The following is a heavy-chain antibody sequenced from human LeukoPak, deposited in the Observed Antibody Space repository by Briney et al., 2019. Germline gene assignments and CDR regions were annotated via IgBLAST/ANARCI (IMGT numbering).Heavy chain of an antibody. CDR3: ARATITMAVGVPADAFDI. D-gene: IGHD5-24*01. Sequence: SETLSLTCTVSGGSIRRGDNYWSWIRQPPGKGLEWIGYIYYSGNTYYNPSLKSRVTISVDTSKKQFSLEMSSVTAADAAVYYCARATITMAVGVPADAFDIWGQGTVVTVSS. CDR2: IYYSGNT. V-gene: IGHV4-30-4*08. J-gene: IGHJ3*02. CDR1: GGSIRRGDNY.